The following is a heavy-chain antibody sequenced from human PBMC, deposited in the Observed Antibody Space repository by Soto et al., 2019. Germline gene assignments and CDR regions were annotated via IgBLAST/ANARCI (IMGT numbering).Heavy chain of an antibody. CDR3: AREGSSLVTLGSYFHY. D-gene: IGHD3-10*01. CDR2: IWYDGSNK. V-gene: IGHV3-33*01. CDR1: GFTFSTYA. Sequence: QVQLVESGGGVVQPGRSLRLSCVASGFTFSTYAMHWVRQAPGKGLEWVALIWYDGSNKYYADSVKGRFTISRDNSKNTLYLQMNSLRADDTGVYYCAREGSSLVTLGSYFHYWGQGTPVTVSS. J-gene: IGHJ4*02.